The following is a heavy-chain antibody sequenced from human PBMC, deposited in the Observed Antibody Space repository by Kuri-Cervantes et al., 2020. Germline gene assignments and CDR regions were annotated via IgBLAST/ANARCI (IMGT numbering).Heavy chain of an antibody. J-gene: IGHJ4*02. D-gene: IGHD6-13*01. CDR1: GFTFSSYA. CDR3: ARGGTEVISWDLLDY. Sequence: GGSLRLSCAASGFTFSSYAMSWVRQAPGKGLEWVSAISGSGGSTYYADSVKGRFTISRDNSKNTLYLQMNSLRAEDTAVYYCARGGTEVISWDLLDYWGQGTLVTVSS. CDR2: ISGSGGST. V-gene: IGHV3-23*01.